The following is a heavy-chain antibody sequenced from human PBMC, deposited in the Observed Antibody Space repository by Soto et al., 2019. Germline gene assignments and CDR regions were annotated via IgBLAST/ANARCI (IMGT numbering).Heavy chain of an antibody. CDR2: IYTSGST. Sequence: PXETLSLTCPVSGGSISSYYWSWIRQPAGKGLEWIGRIYTSGSTNYNPSLKSRVTMSVGTSKNQFSLNLSSVTAADTAVYYCAREGSSSGWYSDAFDIWGQGTMVTV. CDR3: AREGSSSGWYSDAFDI. V-gene: IGHV4-4*07. D-gene: IGHD6-19*01. CDR1: GGSISSYY. J-gene: IGHJ3*02.